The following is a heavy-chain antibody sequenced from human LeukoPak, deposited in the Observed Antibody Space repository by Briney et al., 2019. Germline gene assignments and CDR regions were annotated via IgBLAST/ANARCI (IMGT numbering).Heavy chain of an antibody. CDR1: GYTFTIYS. V-gene: IGHV1-18*01. Sequence: ASVKVSCKASGYTFTIYSISWVRQAPGQGLEWMGWISAYNGNTNYAQKLQGRVTMTTDTSTSTANMELRSLRSDDTAMYYYARGAGRDEFDYWGQGTLVTVSS. D-gene: IGHD5-24*01. CDR2: ISAYNGNT. J-gene: IGHJ4*02. CDR3: ARGAGRDEFDY.